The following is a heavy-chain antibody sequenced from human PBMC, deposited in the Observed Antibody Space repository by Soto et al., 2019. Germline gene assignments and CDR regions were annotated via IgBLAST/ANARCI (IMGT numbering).Heavy chain of an antibody. CDR3: AREDPFAAETKETHFDY. Sequence: EVQLLESGGDLVQPGGSLRLSCAASGFTFSRCAMSWVRQAPGKGLEWVSAISGSGSNTYYTDSVKGRFTISRDNSKNTLYLQMNSLRVEDTAAYYCAREDPFAAETKETHFDYWGQGILVTVSS. J-gene: IGHJ4*02. D-gene: IGHD4-17*01. V-gene: IGHV3-23*01. CDR2: ISGSGSNT. CDR1: GFTFSRCA.